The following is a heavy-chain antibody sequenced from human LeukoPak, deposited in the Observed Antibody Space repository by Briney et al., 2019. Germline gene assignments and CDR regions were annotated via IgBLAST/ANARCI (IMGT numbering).Heavy chain of an antibody. J-gene: IGHJ4*02. CDR2: MNPNSGNT. CDR1: GYTFTSYD. Sequence: ASVKVSCKASGYTFTSYDINWVRQATGQGLEWMGWMNPNSGNTGYAQKFQGRVTMTRNTSISTAYMELSSLRSEDTAVYYCARAIAAAGTIDYWGQGTLVTVPS. V-gene: IGHV1-8*01. CDR3: ARAIAAAGTIDY. D-gene: IGHD6-13*01.